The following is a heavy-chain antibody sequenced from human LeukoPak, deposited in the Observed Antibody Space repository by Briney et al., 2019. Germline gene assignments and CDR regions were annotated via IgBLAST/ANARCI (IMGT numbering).Heavy chain of an antibody. Sequence: ASVKVSCKASGGTFSSYAISLVRQAPGQGLEWMGRIIPIFGIANYAQKFQGRVTITADKSTSTAYMELSSLRSEDTAVYYCVITIDYFDYWGQGTLVTVSS. J-gene: IGHJ4*02. CDR3: VITIDYFDY. CDR1: GGTFSSYA. V-gene: IGHV1-69*04. CDR2: IIPIFGIA. D-gene: IGHD3-3*01.